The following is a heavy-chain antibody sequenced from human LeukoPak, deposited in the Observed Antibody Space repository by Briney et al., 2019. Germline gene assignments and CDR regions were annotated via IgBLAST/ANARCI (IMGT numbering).Heavy chain of an antibody. J-gene: IGHJ5*02. Sequence: SETLSLTCAVYGGSFSGYYWTWIRQPPGKGLEWIGEINDSGSTNYNPSLKSRVTISVDTSKNQFSLKLSSVTAADTAVYYCARDDPLTESGSCYSGHGWFDPWGQGTLVTVSS. D-gene: IGHD2-15*01. V-gene: IGHV4-34*01. CDR2: INDSGST. CDR1: GGSFSGYY. CDR3: ARDDPLTESGSCYSGHGWFDP.